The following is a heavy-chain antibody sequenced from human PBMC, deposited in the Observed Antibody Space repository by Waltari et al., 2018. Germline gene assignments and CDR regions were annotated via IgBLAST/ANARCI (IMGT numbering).Heavy chain of an antibody. Sequence: QVHLVQSGAEVKKPGSSVKFSSTASGGYFSSYAISWVRQPPEHGLEWMGVIIPIFGTANYAQKVQGRVTITADESTSTAYMELSSLRSEDTAVYYCASGGNSEQFYYYYGMDVWGQGTTVTVSS. CDR2: IIPIFGTA. J-gene: IGHJ6*02. D-gene: IGHD2-21*02. V-gene: IGHV1-69*13. CDR1: GGYFSSYA. CDR3: ASGGNSEQFYYYYGMDV.